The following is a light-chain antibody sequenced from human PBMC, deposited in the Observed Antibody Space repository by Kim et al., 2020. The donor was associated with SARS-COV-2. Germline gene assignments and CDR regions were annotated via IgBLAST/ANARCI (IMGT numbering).Light chain of an antibody. J-gene: IGKJ4*01. V-gene: IGKV1-16*02. CDR1: QDINHY. CDR2: GTS. Sequence: DIQMTQSPSSLSASVGDTVTITCRASQDINHYLAWFQQKPWKAPKSLIYGTSNLRGGVPSKFSGSGSATDFTLTISSLQPEDFATYYCQQYKSYPRTFGGGTKLEI. CDR3: QQYKSYPRT.